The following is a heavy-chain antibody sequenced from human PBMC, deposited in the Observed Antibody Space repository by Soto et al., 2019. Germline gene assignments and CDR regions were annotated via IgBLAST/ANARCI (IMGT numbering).Heavy chain of an antibody. CDR2: IWYDGGNK. CDR3: ARVGYSSGWPFAYGMDV. Sequence: QVQLVESGGGVVQPGRSLRLSCAASGFTFSSYGMHWVRQAPGKGLEWVAIIWYDGGNKYYADSVKGRFTISRDISKNTLYGQMNSLRAEDTAVYYCARVGYSSGWPFAYGMDVWGQGTTVTVSS. D-gene: IGHD6-19*01. J-gene: IGHJ6*02. CDR1: GFTFSSYG. V-gene: IGHV3-33*01.